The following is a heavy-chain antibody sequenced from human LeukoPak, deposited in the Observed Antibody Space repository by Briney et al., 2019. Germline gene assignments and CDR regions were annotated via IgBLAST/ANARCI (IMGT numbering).Heavy chain of an antibody. V-gene: IGHV3-20*04. D-gene: IGHD2-2*01. CDR1: GFTFDDYG. CDR2: MSWNGGDI. Sequence: GGSLRLSCVASGFTFDDYGMSWVRQVPGKGLEWVSCMSWNGGDIAYTDSVRGRFTISRDIARRSLFLQMNSLRPEDTALYYCARGSTLFGIVQSGRDYYFDNWGQGTLVTVSS. J-gene: IGHJ4*02. CDR3: ARGSTLFGIVQSGRDYYFDN.